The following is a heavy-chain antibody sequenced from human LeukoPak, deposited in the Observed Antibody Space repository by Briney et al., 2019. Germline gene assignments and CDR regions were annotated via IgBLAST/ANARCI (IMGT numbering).Heavy chain of an antibody. J-gene: IGHJ6*02. CDR3: ARDFGYSSSWYSNYYGMDV. Sequence: SETLSLTCTVSGGSISSYYWSWIRQPPGKGLEWIGYIYYSGSTNYNPSLKSRVTISVDTSKNQFSLKLSSVTAADTAVYYCARDFGYSSSWYSNYYGMDVWGQGTTVTVSS. CDR1: GGSISSYY. D-gene: IGHD6-13*01. V-gene: IGHV4-59*01. CDR2: IYYSGST.